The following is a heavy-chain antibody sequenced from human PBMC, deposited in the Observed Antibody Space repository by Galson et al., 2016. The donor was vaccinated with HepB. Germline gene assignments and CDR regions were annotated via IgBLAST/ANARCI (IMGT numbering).Heavy chain of an antibody. CDR1: GGSISGYY. CDR3: AAGYNWDY. D-gene: IGHD1-20*01. V-gene: IGHV4-59*01. J-gene: IGHJ4*02. Sequence: SETLSLTCTVSGGSISGYYVSWMRQPPGKGLEWIGYIYYSGSTNYNPSLKSRVTISGDTSQNQVSLRLTSVTAADTAVYYCAAGYNWDYWGQGTLVTVSS. CDR2: IYYSGST.